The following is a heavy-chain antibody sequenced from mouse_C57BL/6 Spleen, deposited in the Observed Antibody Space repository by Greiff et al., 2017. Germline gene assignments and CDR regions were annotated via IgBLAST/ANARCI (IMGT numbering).Heavy chain of an antibody. Sequence: EVKLMESGAELVRPGASVKLSCTASGFNIKDDYMHWVKQRPEQGLEWIGWIDPENGDTEYASKFQGKATITADTSSNTAYLQLSSLTSEDTAVYYCTTRYSNYEYYAMDYWGQGTSVTVSS. V-gene: IGHV14-4*01. D-gene: IGHD2-5*01. CDR2: IDPENGDT. CDR1: GFNIKDDY. J-gene: IGHJ4*01. CDR3: TTRYSNYEYYAMDY.